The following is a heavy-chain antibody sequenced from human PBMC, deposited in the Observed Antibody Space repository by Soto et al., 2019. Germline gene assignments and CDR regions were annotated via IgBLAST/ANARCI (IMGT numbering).Heavy chain of an antibody. CDR2: IWYDGGRD. V-gene: IGHV3-33*01. CDR3: ARGTSHFYYYMDV. D-gene: IGHD3-16*01. CDR1: GFKFSYYG. Sequence: QVQLVESGGGVVQPGTSLRLSCTASGFKFSYYGMHWVRPGPGKGLEWVAVIWYDGGRDYYSDSVEGRFTISRDNFKNTVYLEMNSLRVEDTAVYYCARGTSHFYYYMDVWGEGTTVTVSS. J-gene: IGHJ6*03.